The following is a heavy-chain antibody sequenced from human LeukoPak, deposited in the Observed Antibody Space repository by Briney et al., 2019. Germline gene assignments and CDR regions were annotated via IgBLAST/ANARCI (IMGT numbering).Heavy chain of an antibody. Sequence: GGSLRLSCAASGFTFSSYAMSWVRQAPGKGLEWVSGINNSGGSTYYADSVKGRFTISRDNPKNTLYLQMNSLRDEDTAVYYCAKAPGYCSSTTSCYLYFDYWGRGTLVTVSS. CDR3: AKAPGYCSSTTSCYLYFDY. CDR1: GFTFSSYA. J-gene: IGHJ4*02. CDR2: INNSGGST. D-gene: IGHD2-2*01. V-gene: IGHV3-23*01.